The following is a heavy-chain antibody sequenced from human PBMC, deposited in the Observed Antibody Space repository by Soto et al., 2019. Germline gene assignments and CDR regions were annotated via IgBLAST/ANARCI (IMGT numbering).Heavy chain of an antibody. CDR1: GGSIRSGGYY. Sequence: QVQLQESGPGLVKPSQTLSLTCTVSGGSIRSGGYYWSWIRQHPGQGPEWIGYIYYSGSTYSNPSLKSRVTMSVDTSKNQFSLKLNYVTAADTAVYYCARGFYTVTNWFDPWGQGTLVTVSS. CDR3: ARGFYTVTNWFDP. D-gene: IGHD4-17*01. J-gene: IGHJ5*02. V-gene: IGHV4-31*03. CDR2: IYYSGST.